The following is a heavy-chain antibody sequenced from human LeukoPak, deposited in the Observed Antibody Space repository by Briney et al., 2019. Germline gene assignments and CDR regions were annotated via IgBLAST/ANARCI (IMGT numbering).Heavy chain of an antibody. V-gene: IGHV4-59*11. CDR3: ARGGRRWLQSSAFDI. CDR2: IYYSGST. CDR1: GGSISSHY. D-gene: IGHD5-24*01. Sequence: SETLSLTCTVSGGSISSHYWSWIRQPPGKGLEWIGYIYYSGSTNYNPSLKSRVTISVDTSKNQFSLKLSSVTAADTAVYYCARGGRRWLQSSAFDIWGQGTMVTVSS. J-gene: IGHJ3*02.